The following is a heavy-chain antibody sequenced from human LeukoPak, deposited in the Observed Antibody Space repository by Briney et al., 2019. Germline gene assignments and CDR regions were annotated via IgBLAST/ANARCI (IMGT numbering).Heavy chain of an antibody. V-gene: IGHV3-74*01. Sequence: GGSLRLSCAASGFTFSSYWMHWVRQAPGKGLVWVSCIKNDGSTTNYADSVKGRFTISRDSAKNTLYLQMNSLRAEDTAMYYCARDPGPTSSFIFDYWGQGTLVTVSS. D-gene: IGHD3-16*01. CDR2: IKNDGSTT. J-gene: IGHJ4*02. CDR1: GFTFSSYW. CDR3: ARDPGPTSSFIFDY.